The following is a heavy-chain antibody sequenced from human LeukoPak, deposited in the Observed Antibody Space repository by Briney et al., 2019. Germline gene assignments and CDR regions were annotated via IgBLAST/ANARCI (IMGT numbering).Heavy chain of an antibody. CDR2: IHYSGST. CDR3: ARDPYYYDRSGGFDP. Sequence: SETLSLTCTVSGGSTSSYYWSWIRQPPGKGLEWIGYIHYSGSTYYNPSLKSRVTISVDTSKNQFSLKLSSVTAADTAVYFCARDPYYYDRSGGFDPWGQGTLVTVSS. V-gene: IGHV4-59*12. CDR1: GGSTSSYY. J-gene: IGHJ5*02. D-gene: IGHD3-22*01.